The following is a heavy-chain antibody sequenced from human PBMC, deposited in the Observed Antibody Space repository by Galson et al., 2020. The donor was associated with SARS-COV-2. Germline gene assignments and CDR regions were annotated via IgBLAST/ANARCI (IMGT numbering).Heavy chain of an antibody. V-gene: IGHV3-33*06. D-gene: IGHD3-22*01. Sequence: GESLKISCAASGFTFSSYGMHWVRQAPGKGLEWVAAIWNDGSKKYYGDSVKGRFTISRDNSKNTVFLQMNSLRAEDTAVYYCVNGAVYYYDSSGYGAYYQLEYFQHWGQGTLVTVSS. CDR3: VNGAVYYYDSSGYGAYYQLEYFQH. CDR2: IWNDGSKK. J-gene: IGHJ1*01. CDR1: GFTFSSYG.